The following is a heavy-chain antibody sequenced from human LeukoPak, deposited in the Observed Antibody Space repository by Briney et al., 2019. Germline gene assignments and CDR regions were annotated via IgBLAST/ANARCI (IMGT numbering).Heavy chain of an antibody. CDR2: ISGSGGST. J-gene: IGHJ4*02. Sequence: GGSLRLSCAASGFTFSSYAMSWVRQAPGKGLEWVSAISGSGGSTYYADSVKGRFTISRDNSKNTLYLQMNSLRAEDTAVYYCARGDGYNWGFYYFDYWGQGTPVTVSS. CDR3: ARGDGYNWGFYYFDY. CDR1: GFTFSSYA. V-gene: IGHV3-23*01. D-gene: IGHD5-24*01.